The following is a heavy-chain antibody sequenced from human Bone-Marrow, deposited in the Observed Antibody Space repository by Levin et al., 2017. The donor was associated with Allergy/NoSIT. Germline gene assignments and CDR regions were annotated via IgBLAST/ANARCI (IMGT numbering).Heavy chain of an antibody. D-gene: IGHD5-18*01. CDR2: IYSGGSR. CDR1: GFTVGNNQ. CDR3: ARKTDTFMSPGDF. Sequence: GESLKISCVVSGFTVGNNQMTWVRQAPGKGPEWVSIIYSGGSRHYADSAQGRFTVSRDSSKNTLYLQMNSLRVEDTAVYYCARKTDTFMSPGDFWGQGTLVTVSS. J-gene: IGHJ4*02. V-gene: IGHV3-66*01.